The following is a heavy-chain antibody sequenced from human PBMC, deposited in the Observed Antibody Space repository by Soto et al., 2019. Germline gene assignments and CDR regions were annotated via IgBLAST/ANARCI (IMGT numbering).Heavy chain of an antibody. V-gene: IGHV3-66*01. D-gene: IGHD5-12*01. J-gene: IGHJ4*02. CDR1: GFTVSSNY. CDR3: ARAGYSGYDYNRGYYDY. Sequence: GGSLRLSCAASGFTVSSNYMSWVRQAPGKGLEWVSVIYSGGSTYYADSVKGRFTISRDNSKNTLYLQMNSPRAEDTAVYYCARAGYSGYDYNRGYYDYWGQGTLVTVSS. CDR2: IYSGGST.